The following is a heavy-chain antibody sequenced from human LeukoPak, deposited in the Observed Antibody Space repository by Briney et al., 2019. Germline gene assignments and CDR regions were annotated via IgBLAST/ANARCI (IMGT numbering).Heavy chain of an antibody. V-gene: IGHV6-1*01. D-gene: IGHD7-27*01. CDR2: TYYRSKLYN. Sequence: SQTLSLTCAISGDSFSSNCAAWNWIRQSPSRGLEWLGRTYYRSKLYNDYAVSVYSRISINPDTSKNQFPVQLKSEPPEDTAVYCCSRCGIWGACYFAHWGRGTLVTVSS. CDR3: SRCGIWGACYFAH. CDR1: GDSFSSNCAA. J-gene: IGHJ2*01.